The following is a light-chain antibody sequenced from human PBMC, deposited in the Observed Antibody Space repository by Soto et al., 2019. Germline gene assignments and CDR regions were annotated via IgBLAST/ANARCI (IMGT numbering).Light chain of an antibody. CDR1: QSVSSSY. J-gene: IGKJ1*01. V-gene: IGKV3-20*01. CDR2: GAS. CDR3: PQYGSLLWT. Sequence: EIVLTQSPGTLSLSPGERATLSCRASQSVSSSYLAWYQQKPGQAPRLLIYGASSRATGIPDRFSGSGSGTDFTLTISRLEPVFFAVYYRPQYGSLLWTFGQGTK.